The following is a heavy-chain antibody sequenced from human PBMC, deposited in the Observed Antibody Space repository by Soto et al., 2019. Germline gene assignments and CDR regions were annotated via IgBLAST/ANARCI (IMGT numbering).Heavy chain of an antibody. CDR2: IRSKAYGGTT. Sequence: GGSLRLSCTASGFTFGDYAMSWFRQAPGKGLEWVGFIRSKAYGGTTEYAASVKGRFTISRDDSKSIAYLQMNSLKTEDTAVYYCITNYCDSRGYDNWFDPLGQGTLVTVSS. D-gene: IGHD3-22*01. J-gene: IGHJ5*02. CDR1: GFTFGDYA. CDR3: ITNYCDSRGYDNWFDP. V-gene: IGHV3-49*03.